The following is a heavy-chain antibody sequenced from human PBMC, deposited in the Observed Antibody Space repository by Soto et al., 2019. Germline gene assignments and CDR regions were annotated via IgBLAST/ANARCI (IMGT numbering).Heavy chain of an antibody. D-gene: IGHD2-2*02. CDR2: IIPIFGTA. CDR1: RVAFSSCA. V-gene: IGHV1-69*06. Sequence: KACRVAFSSCARRWVQQANGQGLEWMGGIIPIFGTANYAQKFQGRVTITADKSTSTAYMELSSLRSEDTAVYYCSRVWRSYGSSRSCYSGSASWRNRTPVPGSS. CDR3: SRVWRSYGSSRSCYSGSAS. J-gene: IGHJ5*01.